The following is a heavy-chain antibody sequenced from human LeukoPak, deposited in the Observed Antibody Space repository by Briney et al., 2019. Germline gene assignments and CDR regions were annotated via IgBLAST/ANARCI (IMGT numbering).Heavy chain of an antibody. D-gene: IGHD5-12*01. Sequence: SETLSLTCTVSGGSISTYYWSWIRQPPGKGLEYIGYIHYTGSTYYNPSLKSRVIISVDTSKNQFSLKVSSVTAADTAVYYCARLPRGAFDIWGQGTMVTVSS. CDR2: IHYTGST. CDR1: GGSISTYY. CDR3: ARLPRGAFDI. J-gene: IGHJ3*02. V-gene: IGHV4-59*01.